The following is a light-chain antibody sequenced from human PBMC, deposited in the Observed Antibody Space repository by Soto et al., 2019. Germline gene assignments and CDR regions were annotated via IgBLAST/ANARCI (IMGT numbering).Light chain of an antibody. Sequence: EILLTQSPATLPVSPGERATLSCIASQSVGSNLAWFQQKPGQAPRLLIYGSSTRATGVPARFSGSGSGADFTLTISNLQSEDFAVYYCQQYTNWPPITFGQGTRLEIK. CDR3: QQYTNWPPIT. V-gene: IGKV3-15*01. J-gene: IGKJ5*01. CDR1: QSVGSN. CDR2: GSS.